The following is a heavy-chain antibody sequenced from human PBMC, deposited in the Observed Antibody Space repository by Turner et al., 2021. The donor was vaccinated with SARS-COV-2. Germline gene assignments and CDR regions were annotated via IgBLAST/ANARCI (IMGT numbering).Heavy chain of an antibody. CDR2: IYYSGST. V-gene: IGHV4-39*01. CDR3: ASQEALVPSYYYYYYGMDV. CDR1: GGSISSSSYY. D-gene: IGHD3-10*01. J-gene: IGHJ6*02. Sequence: QLQLRESGPGLVKPSETLSLTCTVSGGSISSSSYYWGWIRQPPGKGLEWIGSIYYSGSTYYNPSLKSRVTISVDTSKNQFSLKLSSVTAADTAVYYCASQEALVPSYYYYYYGMDVWGQGTTVTVSS.